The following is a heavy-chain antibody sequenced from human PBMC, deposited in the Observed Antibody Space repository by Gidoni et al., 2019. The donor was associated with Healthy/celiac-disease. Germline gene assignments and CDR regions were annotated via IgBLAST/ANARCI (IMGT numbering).Heavy chain of an antibody. CDR3: AREDENYYYYYGMDV. CDR2: IRSSSSTI. V-gene: IGHV3-48*02. J-gene: IGHJ6*02. CDR1: GLAISRYS. Sequence: EVQLVPSGGGLLQPGGSLRRSWPTSGLAISRYSMNWVRQAPGKGLEWVSYIRSSSSTIYYADSVKGRFTISRDNAKNSLYLKMNSLRDEDTAVYYCAREDENYYYYYGMDVWGQGTTVTVSS.